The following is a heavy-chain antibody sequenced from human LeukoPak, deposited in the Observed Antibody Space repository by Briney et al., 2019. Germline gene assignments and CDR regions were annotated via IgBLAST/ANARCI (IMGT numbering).Heavy chain of an antibody. D-gene: IGHD3-10*01. J-gene: IGHJ3*02. CDR3: ARDIVRGKDAFDI. CDR2: INHSGDT. Sequence: SETLSLTCTVSGYSISSGYYWGWIRQSPGKGLEWIGNINHSGDTYYNPSLKSRVTISVDTSKNQFSLHLSSVTAADMAVYYCARDIVRGKDAFDIWGQGTMVTVSS. V-gene: IGHV4-38-2*02. CDR1: GYSISSGYY.